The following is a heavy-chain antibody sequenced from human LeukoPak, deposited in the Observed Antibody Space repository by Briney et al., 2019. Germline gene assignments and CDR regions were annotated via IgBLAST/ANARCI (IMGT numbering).Heavy chain of an antibody. CDR2: IWYDGSNK. CDR1: GFTFSSYG. Sequence: PGRSLRLSCAASGFTFSSYGMHWVRQAPGKGVEWVAVIWYDGSNKYYADSVKGRFTISRDNSKNTLYLQMNSLRAEDTAVYYCARDAGHHYDFWSGYFSSDAGRPFDIWGQGTMVTVSS. V-gene: IGHV3-33*01. D-gene: IGHD3-3*01. J-gene: IGHJ3*02. CDR3: ARDAGHHYDFWSGYFSSDAGRPFDI.